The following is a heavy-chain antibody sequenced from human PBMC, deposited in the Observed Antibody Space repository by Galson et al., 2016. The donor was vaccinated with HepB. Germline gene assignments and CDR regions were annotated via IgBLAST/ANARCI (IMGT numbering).Heavy chain of an antibody. Sequence: SLRLSCAASGFIFSNYAMSWVRQAPGKGLEWVSGIGASGSVTYYADSVKGRFTISRDNSKNILYLQMNSLRAEDTAVYYCAKGQIQWGQGTLVTVSS. J-gene: IGHJ1*01. CDR3: AKGQIQ. V-gene: IGHV3-23*01. CDR2: IGASGSVT. CDR1: GFIFSNYA.